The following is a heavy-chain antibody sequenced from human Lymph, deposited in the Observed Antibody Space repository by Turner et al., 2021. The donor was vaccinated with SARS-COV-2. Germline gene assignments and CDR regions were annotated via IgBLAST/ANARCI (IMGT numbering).Heavy chain of an antibody. D-gene: IGHD2-15*01. J-gene: IGHJ4*02. CDR2: INHSGST. Sequence: QAQLQQCGVGLLKPSEPLSLTCAVYGGSFSGYFWSWIRQPPGKGLEWIGEINHSGSTTYSPSLKSRVTISVDTSKSQCSRKLSSVTAADTAVYYCAVGYCSGGSCYWRGALDYWGQGTLVTVSS. CDR3: AVGYCSGGSCYWRGALDY. CDR1: GGSFSGYF. V-gene: IGHV4-34*01.